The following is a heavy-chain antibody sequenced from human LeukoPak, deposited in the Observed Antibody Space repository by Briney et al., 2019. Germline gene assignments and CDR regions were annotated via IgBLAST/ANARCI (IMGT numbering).Heavy chain of an antibody. D-gene: IGHD4-17*01. CDR3: AKVYLFNDYEGGYFDH. J-gene: IGHJ4*02. CDR1: GFTFSSYA. V-gene: IGHV3-23*01. Sequence: GGSLRLSCAASGFTFSSYAMSWVRQAPGKGLEWVSAISGSGGSTYYADSVKGRFTISRDNSKNTLYLQMNSLRAEDTAVYYCAKVYLFNDYEGGYFDHWGQGTLVTVSS. CDR2: ISGSGGST.